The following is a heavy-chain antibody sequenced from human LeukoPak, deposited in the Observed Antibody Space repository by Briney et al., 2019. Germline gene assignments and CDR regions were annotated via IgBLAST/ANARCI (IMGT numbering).Heavy chain of an antibody. J-gene: IGHJ5*02. V-gene: IGHV3-21*01. CDR2: ISSSSSYI. Sequence: GGSLRLSCAASGFTFSSYSMNWVRQAPGKGLEWVSSISSSSSYIYYADSVKGRFTISRDNAKNSLYLQMNSLRAEDTAVYYCARSVVPPPHNWFDHWGQGTLVTVSS. CDR3: ARSVVPPPHNWFDH. D-gene: IGHD2-15*01. CDR1: GFTFSSYS.